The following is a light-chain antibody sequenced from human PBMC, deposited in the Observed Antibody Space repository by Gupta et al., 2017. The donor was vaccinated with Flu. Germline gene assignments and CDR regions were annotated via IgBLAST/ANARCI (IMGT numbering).Light chain of an antibody. CDR2: DAS. J-gene: IGKJ2*03. Sequence: ATLSVSPGDSATLSCTASQSVNNCLAWSQQRPGQAPSLLIYDASNRAPGIPARSSGSGYGTDFTLTISSRELEDFAVYYCQQRTHWPGYSFGQGTKVEI. V-gene: IGKV3-11*01. CDR1: QSVNNC. CDR3: QQRTHWPGYS.